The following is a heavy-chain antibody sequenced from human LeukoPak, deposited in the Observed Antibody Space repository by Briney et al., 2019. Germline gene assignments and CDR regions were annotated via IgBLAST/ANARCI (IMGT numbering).Heavy chain of an antibody. D-gene: IGHD6-19*01. CDR1: GFTFSSYA. V-gene: IGHV3-23*01. Sequence: WGSLRLSCAASGFTFSSYAMSWVRQAPGKGLEWASAISGSGGSTYYADSVKGRFTISRDNSKNTLYLQMNSLRAEDTAVYYCAKGDSSGWYNFDYWGQGTLVTVSS. CDR2: ISGSGGST. CDR3: AKGDSSGWYNFDY. J-gene: IGHJ4*02.